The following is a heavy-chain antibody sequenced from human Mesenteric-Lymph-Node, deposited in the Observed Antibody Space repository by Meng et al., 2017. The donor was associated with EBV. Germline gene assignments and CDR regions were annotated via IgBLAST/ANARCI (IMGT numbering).Heavy chain of an antibody. CDR1: GFSFSSYG. V-gene: IGHV3-33*01. D-gene: IGHD4-23*01. CDR3: ARDWSSGNSAFFDY. J-gene: IGHJ4*02. Sequence: QLGDAGGGVVQPGRSLRLSCAASGFSFSSYGMHWVRQDPGKGLERVAVIWFDGSKKYYADSVEGRFTISRDNSKNTLYLQMNSLRAEDTAVYYCARDWSSGNSAFFDYWGQGTLVTVSS. CDR2: IWFDGSKK.